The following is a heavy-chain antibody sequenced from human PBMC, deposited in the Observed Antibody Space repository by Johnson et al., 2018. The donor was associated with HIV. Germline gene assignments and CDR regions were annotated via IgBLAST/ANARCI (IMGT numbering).Heavy chain of an antibody. V-gene: IGHV3-30*18. CDR1: GFTFSSFG. CDR3: AKGLSAWSYDVFDM. Sequence: QVLLVESGGGVVQPGGSLRLSCAVSGFTFSSFGMHWVRQAPGKGLEWMAVISSAGTDKYYADSVKGRFTISRDNSKNTLYVEMNSLRVEDTAVYYCAKGLSAWSYDVFDMWGQGTMVTVSS. CDR2: ISSAGTDK. D-gene: IGHD6-19*01. J-gene: IGHJ3*02.